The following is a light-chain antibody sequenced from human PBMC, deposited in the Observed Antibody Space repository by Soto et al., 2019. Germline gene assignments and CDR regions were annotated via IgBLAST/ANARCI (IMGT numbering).Light chain of an antibody. V-gene: IGKV1-6*01. Sequence: AIQMTQSPSSLSASVGDRVIITCRASQAIRKDLGWYQQRPGKAPKLLIYAASSLQSGVPSRFSGSGSGTDFTLTISSLQPEDFATYYCLQDYDYPRTFGQGTRVEIK. CDR2: AAS. CDR3: LQDYDYPRT. J-gene: IGKJ1*01. CDR1: QAIRKD.